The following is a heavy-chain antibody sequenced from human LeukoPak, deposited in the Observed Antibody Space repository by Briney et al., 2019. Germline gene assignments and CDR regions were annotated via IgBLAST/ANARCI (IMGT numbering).Heavy chain of an antibody. V-gene: IGHV3-73*01. J-gene: IGHJ4*02. D-gene: IGHD4-17*01. Sequence: PGGSLRLSCAASGFTFSGSAMHWVRQASGKGLEWVGRIRSKANSYATAYAASVEGRFTISRDDSKNTAYLQMNSLKTEDTAVYYCTRPYGDIDYWGQGTLVTVSS. CDR2: IRSKANSYAT. CDR1: GFTFSGSA. CDR3: TRPYGDIDY.